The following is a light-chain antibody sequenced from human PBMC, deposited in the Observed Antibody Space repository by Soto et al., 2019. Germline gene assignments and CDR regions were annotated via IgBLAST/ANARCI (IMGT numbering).Light chain of an antibody. CDR2: VNN. J-gene: IGLJ2*01. Sequence: QSVLTQPPSVSGAPGQRVTISCTGSSSNIGAGYDVHWYQQLPGTAPKLLTFVNNNRPSGVPDRFSGSKSGTSASLAITGLQAEDEADYYCQSYDSSLSGVVFGGGTKLTVL. CDR3: QSYDSSLSGVV. CDR1: SSNIGAGYD. V-gene: IGLV1-40*01.